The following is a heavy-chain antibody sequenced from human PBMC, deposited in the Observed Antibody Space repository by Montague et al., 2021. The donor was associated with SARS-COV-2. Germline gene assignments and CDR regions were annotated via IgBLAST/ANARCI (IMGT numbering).Heavy chain of an antibody. CDR2: TYYRSEWYS. CDR1: GDSVSTNSGT. CDR3: ARAERGSCGDGNCYQYFFNY. J-gene: IGHJ4*02. D-gene: IGHD2-15*01. Sequence: CAISGDSVSTNSGTWNWVRLSPSRGLEWLGRTYYRSEWYSDYSVSVKSRISNNPDTSKNQFSLQLNSVTPEDTAVYYCARAERGSCGDGNCYQYFFNYWGQGTLVTVSS. V-gene: IGHV6-1*01.